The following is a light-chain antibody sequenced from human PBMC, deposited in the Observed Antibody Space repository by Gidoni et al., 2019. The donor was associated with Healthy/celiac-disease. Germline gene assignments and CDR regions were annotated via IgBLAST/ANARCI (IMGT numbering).Light chain of an antibody. CDR2: DVS. CDR3: SSYTSSSTLLYV. CDR1: SSDVGGYNY. V-gene: IGLV2-14*01. J-gene: IGLJ1*01. Sequence: QSALTKPASVSGSPGQSITISCPGTSSDVGGYNYVSWYQQHPGKAPKLMIYDVSNRHSGVSNRLSGSKSGNTASRTISGLQAEDEADYYCSSYTSSSTLLYVFGTGTKVTVL.